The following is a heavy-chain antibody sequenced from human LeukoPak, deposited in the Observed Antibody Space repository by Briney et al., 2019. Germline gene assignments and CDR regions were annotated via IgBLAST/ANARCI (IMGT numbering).Heavy chain of an antibody. J-gene: IGHJ4*02. D-gene: IGHD1-7*01. CDR3: ARSPPIWNYVDYFDY. Sequence: GASVKVSCKASGYTFTSYYMHWVRQAPGQGLEWMGIINPSCGSTSYAQKFQGRVTMTRDTSISTAYMELSSLRSDDTAVYYCARSPPIWNYVDYFDYWGQGVLVSVSS. V-gene: IGHV1-46*01. CDR1: GYTFTSYY. CDR2: INPSCGST.